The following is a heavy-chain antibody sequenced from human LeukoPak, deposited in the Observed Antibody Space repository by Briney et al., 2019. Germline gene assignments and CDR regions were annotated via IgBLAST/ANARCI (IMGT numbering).Heavy chain of an antibody. CDR3: ARVSSGWPLLII. J-gene: IGHJ3*02. V-gene: IGHV1-2*02. D-gene: IGHD6-19*01. Sequence: GASVKVSCKASGYTFTGYYMHWVRQAPGQGLEWMGWINPNSGGTNYAQKFQGRVTMTRDASISTAYMELSRLRSDDTAVYYCARVSSGWPLLIIWGQGTMVTVSS. CDR2: INPNSGGT. CDR1: GYTFTGYY.